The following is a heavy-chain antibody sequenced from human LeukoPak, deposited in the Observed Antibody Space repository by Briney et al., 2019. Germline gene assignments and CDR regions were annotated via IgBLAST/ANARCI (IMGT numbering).Heavy chain of an antibody. Sequence: GGSLRLSCAASGFTFSSYSMNWVRQAPGKGLEWVSYISSSSSTIYYADSVKGRFTISRDNAKNSLYLQMNSLRAEDTAVYYCARPYDGSAYHADHFDYWGQGTLVIVSS. D-gene: IGHD3-22*01. J-gene: IGHJ4*02. CDR3: ARPYDGSAYHADHFDY. CDR2: ISSSSSTI. V-gene: IGHV3-48*04. CDR1: GFTFSSYS.